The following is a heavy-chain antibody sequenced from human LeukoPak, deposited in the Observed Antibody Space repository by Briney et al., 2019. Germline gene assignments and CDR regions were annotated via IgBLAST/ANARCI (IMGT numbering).Heavy chain of an antibody. V-gene: IGHV3-23*01. CDR3: AELGITMIGGV. J-gene: IGHJ6*04. CDR1: GFTFSSYG. Sequence: GALRLSCAASGFTFSSYGMSWVRQAPGKGLEWVSAISGSGGSTYYADSVKGRFTISRDNAKNSLYLQMNSLRAEDTAVYYCAELGITMIGGVWGKGTTVTISS. D-gene: IGHD3-10*02. CDR2: ISGSGGST.